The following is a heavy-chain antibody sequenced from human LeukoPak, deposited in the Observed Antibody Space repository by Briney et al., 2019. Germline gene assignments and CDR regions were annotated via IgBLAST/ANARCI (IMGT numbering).Heavy chain of an antibody. J-gene: IGHJ5*02. Sequence: GASVKVSCKASGYRFSSNGISWVRQAPGQGLEWVGWVSTYNSDTNYAPKFQGRVTMTKDTSTSTVYMEERSLRTDDTAVYYCALDNWNEFDPWGQGTLVTVSS. CDR1: GYRFSSNG. V-gene: IGHV1-18*01. D-gene: IGHD1-1*01. CDR2: VSTYNSDT. CDR3: ALDNWNEFDP.